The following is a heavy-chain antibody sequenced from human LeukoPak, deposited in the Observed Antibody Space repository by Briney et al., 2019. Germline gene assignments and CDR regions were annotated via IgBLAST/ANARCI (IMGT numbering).Heavy chain of an antibody. CDR3: AKVVFFDWLLYNGWFDP. D-gene: IGHD3-9*01. CDR1: GFTFSSYA. J-gene: IGHJ5*02. Sequence: PGGSLRLSCAASGFTFSSYAMSWVRQAPGKGLEWVSAISGSGGSTYYADSVKGRFTISRDNSKNTLYLQMNSLRAEDTAVYYCAKVVFFDWLLYNGWFDPWGQGTLVTVSS. V-gene: IGHV3-23*01. CDR2: ISGSGGST.